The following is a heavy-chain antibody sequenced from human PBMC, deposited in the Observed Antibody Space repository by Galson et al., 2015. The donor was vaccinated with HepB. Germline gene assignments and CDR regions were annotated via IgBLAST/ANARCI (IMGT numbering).Heavy chain of an antibody. V-gene: IGHV3-49*03. D-gene: IGHD2-15*01. Sequence: SLRLSCAASGFTFGDYAMSWFRQAPGKGLEWVGFIRSKAYGGTTEYAASVKGRFTISRDDSKSIAYLQMNSLKTEDTAVYYCTRDRWSVGGGTYYYYGMDVWGQGTTVTVSS. CDR1: GFTFGDYA. CDR3: TRDRWSVGGGTYYYYGMDV. CDR2: IRSKAYGGTT. J-gene: IGHJ6*02.